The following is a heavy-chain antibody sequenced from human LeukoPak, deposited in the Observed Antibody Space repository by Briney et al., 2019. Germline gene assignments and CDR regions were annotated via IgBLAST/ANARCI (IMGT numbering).Heavy chain of an antibody. CDR1: GVSFSGYY. D-gene: IGHD3-3*01. Sequence: SETLSLTCAVYGVSFSGYYWGWIRQPPGKGLEWIGEINHSGSTNYNPSLKSRVTISVDTSKNQFSLKLSSVTAADTAVYYCARGGPGILRFLEWLENWFDPWGQGTLVTVSS. V-gene: IGHV4-34*01. CDR3: ARGGPGILRFLEWLENWFDP. CDR2: INHSGST. J-gene: IGHJ5*02.